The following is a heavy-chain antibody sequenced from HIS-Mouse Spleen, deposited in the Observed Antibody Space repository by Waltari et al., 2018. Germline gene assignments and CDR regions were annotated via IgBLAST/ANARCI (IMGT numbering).Heavy chain of an antibody. Sequence: QVQLVESGGGVVQPGRSLRLSCAASGFTFSSYGMHWVRQAPGKGLGEVAVISYDGSNKYYADSVKGRFTISRDNSKNTLYLQMNSLRAEDTAVYYCAKDKHHAFDYWGQGTLVTVSS. CDR3: AKDKHHAFDY. V-gene: IGHV3-30*18. CDR2: ISYDGSNK. J-gene: IGHJ4*02. CDR1: GFTFSSYG.